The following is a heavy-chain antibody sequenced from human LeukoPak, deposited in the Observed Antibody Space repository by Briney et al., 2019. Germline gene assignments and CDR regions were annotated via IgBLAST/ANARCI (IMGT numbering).Heavy chain of an antibody. CDR2: ISGSGGST. CDR1: GFIFSSYA. D-gene: IGHD3-9*01. V-gene: IGHV3-23*01. Sequence: GGSLRLSCAASGFIFSSYAMSWVRQAPGKGLEWVSVISGSGGSTNYADSVNGRFTISRDNSKNTLYLQMNSLRAEDTAVYYCARDESDILTGYYSVADWGQGTLATVSS. J-gene: IGHJ4*02. CDR3: ARDESDILTGYYSVAD.